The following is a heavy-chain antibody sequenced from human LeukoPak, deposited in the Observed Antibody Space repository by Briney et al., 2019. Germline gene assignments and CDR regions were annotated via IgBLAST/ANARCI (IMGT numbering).Heavy chain of an antibody. Sequence: SETLSLTCAVSGGSISSSNWWSWVRQPPGKGLEWIGYIYYSGSTNYNPSLKSRVTISVDTSKNQFSLKLSSVTAADTAVYYCARDSAAGYDYWGQGTLVTVSS. CDR2: IYYSGST. J-gene: IGHJ4*02. CDR1: GGSISSSNW. V-gene: IGHV4-4*02. D-gene: IGHD6-13*01. CDR3: ARDSAAGYDY.